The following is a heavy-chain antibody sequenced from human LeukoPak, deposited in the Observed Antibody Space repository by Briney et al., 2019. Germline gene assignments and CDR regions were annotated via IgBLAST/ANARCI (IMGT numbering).Heavy chain of an antibody. CDR2: IIPIFGTA. CDR1: GGTFSSYA. CDR3: ARDDGGLAALSGSSSSVSGGFDY. V-gene: IGHV1-69*13. J-gene: IGHJ4*02. D-gene: IGHD6-6*01. Sequence: ASVKVCCKASGGTFSSYAISWVRQAPGQGLEWMGGIIPIFGTANYAQKFQGRVTITADESTSTAYMELSSLRSEDTAVYYCARDDGGLAALSGSSSSVSGGFDYWGQGTLVTVSS.